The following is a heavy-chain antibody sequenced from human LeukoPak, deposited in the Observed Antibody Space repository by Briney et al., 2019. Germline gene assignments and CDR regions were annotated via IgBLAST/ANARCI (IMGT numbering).Heavy chain of an antibody. Sequence: GGSLRLSCAASGFTFSNAWMSWVRQAPGKGLEWVANIKQDGSEKYYVDSVKGRFTISRDNAKDSLYLQMNSLRAEDTAVYYCARDWDGYNSGWFDPWGQGTLVTVSS. CDR3: ARDWDGYNSGWFDP. J-gene: IGHJ5*02. CDR2: IKQDGSEK. V-gene: IGHV3-7*03. CDR1: GFTFSNAW. D-gene: IGHD5-24*01.